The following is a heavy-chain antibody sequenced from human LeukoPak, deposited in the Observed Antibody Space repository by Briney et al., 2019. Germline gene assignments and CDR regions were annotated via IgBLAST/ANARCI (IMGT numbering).Heavy chain of an antibody. D-gene: IGHD3-3*01. CDR1: GYTFTSYD. CDR3: ARGKMGLRITIFGVVNPNPYMDV. J-gene: IGHJ6*04. CDR2: MNPNSGNT. V-gene: IGHV1-8*01. Sequence: ASVKVSCKASGYTFTSYDINWVRQATGQGLEWMGWMNPNSGNTGYAQKFQGRVTMTRNTSISTAYMELSSLRSEDTAVYYCARGKMGLRITIFGVVNPNPYMDVWGKGTTVTVSS.